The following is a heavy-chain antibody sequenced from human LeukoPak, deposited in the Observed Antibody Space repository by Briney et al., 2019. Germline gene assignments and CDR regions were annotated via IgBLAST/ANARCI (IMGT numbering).Heavy chain of an antibody. Sequence: GGSLRLSCAASGFTFSNYAMGWVRQAPGKGLEWVSGLSDVVGSTHYADSVKGRFTISRDNSKNTLYLQMNSLRAGDTAVYYCAKAASGSYFDYWGQGTLVTVSS. CDR2: LSDVVGST. CDR3: AKAASGSYFDY. D-gene: IGHD1-26*01. CDR1: GFTFSNYA. J-gene: IGHJ4*02. V-gene: IGHV3-23*01.